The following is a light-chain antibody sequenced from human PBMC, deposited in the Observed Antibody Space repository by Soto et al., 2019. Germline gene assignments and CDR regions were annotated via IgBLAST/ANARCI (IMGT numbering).Light chain of an antibody. CDR2: GAY. J-gene: IGKJ2*01. CDR1: QSIGTY. Sequence: EIQMTQSPSSLPASVGDRISITCRASQSIGTYLSLYQQKPGKAPKLLIYGAYNLQSGVPSRFSGSGSETGFTLTISSLQPEDFATYYCQQSYSAPRTVGQGTKVDSK. V-gene: IGKV1-39*01. CDR3: QQSYSAPRT.